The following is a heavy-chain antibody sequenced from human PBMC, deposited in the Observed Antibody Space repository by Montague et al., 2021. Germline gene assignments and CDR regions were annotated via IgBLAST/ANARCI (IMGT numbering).Heavy chain of an antibody. CDR1: GFTFSNYW. CDR2: IKYDGSRT. V-gene: IGHV3-74*01. Sequence: SLRLSCAASGFTFSNYWMHWVRQAPGKGLVWVSHIKYDGSRTGYXDSVKGRFTISRDNAKNTLYLQMNSLRVDDTAVYYCARSAFAAAVDPWGQGTLVTVSS. CDR3: ARSAFAAAVDP. D-gene: IGHD6-25*01. J-gene: IGHJ5*02.